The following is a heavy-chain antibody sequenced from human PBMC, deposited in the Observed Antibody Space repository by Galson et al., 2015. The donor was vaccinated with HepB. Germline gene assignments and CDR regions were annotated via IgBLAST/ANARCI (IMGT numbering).Heavy chain of an antibody. CDR2: INVGNGNT. CDR3: ARGLQLVTVYYYAMDV. V-gene: IGHV1-3*01. CDR1: GYSFSSYP. J-gene: IGHJ6*02. Sequence: SVKVSCKASGYSFSSYPMHWVRQAPGQRPEWMAWINVGNGNTKYSQKIQDRVTITRDTSATTVYMELSSLRSEDTAVYYCARGLQLVTVYYYAMDVWGQGTTVTVSS. D-gene: IGHD6-13*01.